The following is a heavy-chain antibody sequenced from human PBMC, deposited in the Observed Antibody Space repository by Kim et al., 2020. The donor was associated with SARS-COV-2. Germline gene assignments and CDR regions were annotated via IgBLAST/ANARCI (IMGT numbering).Heavy chain of an antibody. J-gene: IGHJ4*02. D-gene: IGHD4-17*01. CDR2: IGTAGDT. V-gene: IGHV3-13*01. CDR1: GFTFSSYD. Sequence: GGSLRLSCAASGFTFSSYDMHWVRQATGKGLEWVSAIGTAGDTYYPGSVKGRFTISRENAKNSLYLQMNSLRAGDTAVYYCARAVAGPHGDLFDYWGQGTLVTVSS. CDR3: ARAVAGPHGDLFDY.